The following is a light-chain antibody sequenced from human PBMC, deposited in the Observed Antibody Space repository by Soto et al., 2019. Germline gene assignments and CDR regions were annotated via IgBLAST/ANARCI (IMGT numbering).Light chain of an antibody. CDR2: GAS. CDR3: QQSYSTLMYT. CDR1: QSIGSY. J-gene: IGKJ2*01. Sequence: DIPLTQSPSSLSASIGDRVTITCRASQSIGSYLSWYQHKQGKAPKLLIFGASYLKGGVPSRFSGSGSGTDFTLTITSLDPEDFATYYRQQSYSTLMYTFGQGTKLEIK. V-gene: IGKV1-39*01.